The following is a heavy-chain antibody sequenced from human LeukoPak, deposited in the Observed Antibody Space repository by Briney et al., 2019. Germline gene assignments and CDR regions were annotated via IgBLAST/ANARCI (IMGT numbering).Heavy chain of an antibody. CDR1: GVSISSSNSY. CDR2: IYYSGNT. J-gene: IGHJ4*02. CDR3: ARQTGSGLFILP. V-gene: IGHV4-39*01. D-gene: IGHD3/OR15-3a*01. Sequence: SETLSLTCTVSGVSISSSNSYWGWIRQPPGKGLEWIGSIYYSGNTYYNASLKSQVSISIDTSKNQFPLRLTSVTAADTAVYYCARQTGSGLFILPGGQGTLVTVSS.